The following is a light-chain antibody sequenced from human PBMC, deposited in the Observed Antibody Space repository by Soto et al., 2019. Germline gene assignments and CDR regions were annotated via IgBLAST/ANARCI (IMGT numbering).Light chain of an antibody. J-gene: IGLJ3*02. CDR3: ASWDDSLNHWV. CDR2: RNN. CDR1: GSNIGSTY. Sequence: QSALTQPPSASATPGQRVTISCSGSGSNIGSTYVDWYQQLPGAAPKLLIYRNNQRPSGVPDRFSGSKSGTSASLAISGLRSEDEADYHCASWDDSLNHWVFGGGTKLTVL. V-gene: IGLV1-47*01.